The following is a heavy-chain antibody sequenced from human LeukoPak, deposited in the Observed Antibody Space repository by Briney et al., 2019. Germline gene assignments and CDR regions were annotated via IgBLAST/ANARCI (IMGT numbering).Heavy chain of an antibody. Sequence: GGSLRLSCAASGFSFRDYDMNWVRQAPGKGLEWLWGISGSGESTYNADAVKGRITISRDTSKNPLSLEMNSLSAEDTAVYYCAKASWTVGTRRVIFYFDFWGKGTLVTVSS. CDR2: ISGSGEST. J-gene: IGHJ4*02. V-gene: IGHV3-23*01. D-gene: IGHD6-13*01. CDR1: GFSFRDYD. CDR3: AKASWTVGTRRVIFYFDF.